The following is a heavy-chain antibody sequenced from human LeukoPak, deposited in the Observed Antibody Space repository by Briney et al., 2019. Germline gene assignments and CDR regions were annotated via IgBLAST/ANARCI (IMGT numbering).Heavy chain of an antibody. CDR1: GFTFSNYV. CDR2: ISGSGGYT. J-gene: IGHJ4*02. V-gene: IGHV3-23*01. Sequence: GGSLRLSCAASGFTFSNYVMSWVRQAPGKGLEWVSSISGSGGYTYYADSVQGRFTISRDNSKNTLYLQMNSLRADDTAVYYCTKVPGGSYPLDWGQGTLVTVSS. CDR3: TKVPGGSYPLD. D-gene: IGHD1-26*01.